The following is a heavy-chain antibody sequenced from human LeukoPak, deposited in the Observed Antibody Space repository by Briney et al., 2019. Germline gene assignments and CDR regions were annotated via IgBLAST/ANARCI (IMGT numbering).Heavy chain of an antibody. Sequence: PGGSLRLSCAASGFTFSSSAMSWVRQAPGKGLEWVSAISGSGGSTYYADSVKGRFTISRDNSKNTLYLQMNSLRAEDTAVYYCAKGQDGYNYLNDYWGQGTLVTVSS. V-gene: IGHV3-23*01. CDR3: AKGQDGYNYLNDY. D-gene: IGHD5-24*01. CDR1: GFTFSSSA. J-gene: IGHJ4*02. CDR2: ISGSGGST.